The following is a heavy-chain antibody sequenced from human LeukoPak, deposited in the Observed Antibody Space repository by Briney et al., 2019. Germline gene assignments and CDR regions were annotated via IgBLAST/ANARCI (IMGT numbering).Heavy chain of an antibody. V-gene: IGHV7-4-1*02. D-gene: IGHD3-10*01. CDR2: INTDTGNP. J-gene: IGHJ4*02. CDR1: GYKFISYA. Sequence: PGASVNVSCKGSGYKFISYAMNWVRQAPGQGPEWMGWINTDTGNPTYARGFTGQYVFSVDTSVTTAYLQINSLRTEDTAVYYCARGGYYGGSGTYGFLDYWGQGSLVTVSS. CDR3: ARGGYYGGSGTYGFLDY.